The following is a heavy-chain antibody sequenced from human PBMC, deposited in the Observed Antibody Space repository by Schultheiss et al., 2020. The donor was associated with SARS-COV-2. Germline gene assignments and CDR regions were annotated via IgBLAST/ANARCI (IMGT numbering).Heavy chain of an antibody. Sequence: SQTLSLTCTVSGGSISSYYWSWIRQPAAKGLEWIGRIYTSGSTNYNPSLKSRVTMSVDRSKNQFSLKLSSVTAADTAVYYCARDLGYSNPTTSYFDYWGQGTLVTVSS. CDR1: GGSISSYY. J-gene: IGHJ4*02. V-gene: IGHV4-4*07. CDR2: IYTSGST. CDR3: ARDLGYSNPTTSYFDY. D-gene: IGHD4-11*01.